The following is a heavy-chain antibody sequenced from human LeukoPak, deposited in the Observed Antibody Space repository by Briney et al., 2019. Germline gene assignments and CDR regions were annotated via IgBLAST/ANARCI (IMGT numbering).Heavy chain of an antibody. CDR2: ISSNSNLI. Sequence: TGGSLRLSCAASGFTVSSNYMSWVRQAPGKGLEWVSYISSNSNLIYYADSVKGRFTISRDNAKNSLYLQMNSLRDEDTAVYYCARDGYKTYGMDVWGQGTTVTVSS. D-gene: IGHD5-24*01. V-gene: IGHV3-48*02. CDR3: ARDGYKTYGMDV. J-gene: IGHJ6*02. CDR1: GFTVSSNY.